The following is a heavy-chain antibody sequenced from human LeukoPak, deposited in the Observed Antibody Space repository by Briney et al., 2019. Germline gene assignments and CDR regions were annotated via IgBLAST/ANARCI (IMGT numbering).Heavy chain of an antibody. J-gene: IGHJ4*02. D-gene: IGHD2-2*03. CDR2: ISGDGAVT. V-gene: IGHV3-43*01. CDR1: GFTLRDFS. CDR3: ARDLHGSPDW. Sequence: PSGGSLRLSCAASGFTLRDFSMHWVRQAPGKGLEWVSLISGDGAVTHYADSMKGRFTISRDNAKNTLYLQMNSLRAEDTAVYYCARDLHGSPDWWGQGTLVTVSS.